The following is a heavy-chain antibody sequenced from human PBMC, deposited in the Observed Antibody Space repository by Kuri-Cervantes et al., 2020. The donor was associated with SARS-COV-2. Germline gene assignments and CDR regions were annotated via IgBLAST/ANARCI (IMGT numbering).Heavy chain of an antibody. CDR3: ARDRNPYSYGPLFDY. Sequence: ASVKVSCKGYGYTVSSYGIAWVRQAPGQGLEWMAWIRVSNGNTNSAQKFQARVAMTTDTSTNTVFMELRSPRSDDTAVYYCARDRNPYSYGPLFDYWGQGTLVTVSS. CDR2: IRVSNGNT. D-gene: IGHD5-18*01. J-gene: IGHJ4*02. CDR1: GYTVSSYG. V-gene: IGHV1-18*04.